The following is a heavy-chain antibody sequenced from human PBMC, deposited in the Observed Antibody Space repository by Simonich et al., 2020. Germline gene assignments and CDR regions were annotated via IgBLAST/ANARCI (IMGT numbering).Heavy chain of an antibody. Sequence: EVQLLESGGGLVQPGGSLRLSCAASGFTFSSYAMSWVRQAPGKGVEGVSACSGRGGRTYYADSVKGRFTISIDNSKNTLYLQMNSLRAEDTAVYYCAKEESYSSTSCYDAFDIWGQGTMVTVSS. CDR1: GFTFSSYA. CDR2: CSGRGGRT. V-gene: IGHV3-23*01. D-gene: IGHD2-2*01. J-gene: IGHJ3*02. CDR3: AKEESYSSTSCYDAFDI.